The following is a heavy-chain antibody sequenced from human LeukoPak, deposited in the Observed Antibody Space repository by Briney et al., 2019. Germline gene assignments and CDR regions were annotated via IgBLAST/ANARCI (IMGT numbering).Heavy chain of an antibody. CDR2: ISGGGGST. V-gene: IGHV3-23*01. CDR3: AKVSQLWLRGRYYFDY. CDR1: GFTFSSYA. D-gene: IGHD5-18*01. Sequence: GGSLRLSCAASGFTFSSYAMSWVRQAPGKGLEWVSAISGGGGSTYYADSVKGRFTISRDNSKNTLYLQMNSLRAEDTAVYYCAKVSQLWLRGRYYFDYWGQGTLVTVSS. J-gene: IGHJ4*02.